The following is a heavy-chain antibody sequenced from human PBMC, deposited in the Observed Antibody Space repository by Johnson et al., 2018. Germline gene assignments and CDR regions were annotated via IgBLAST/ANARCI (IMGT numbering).Heavy chain of an antibody. J-gene: IGHJ5*02. CDR2: IKQDGSEK. V-gene: IGHV3-7*01. Sequence: EVQLVETGGGLVKPGGSLRLSCAASGFTFSSYWMSWVRQAPGKGLEWVANIKQDGSEKYYVDSVTGRFPISRDNAKNSLYLQLNSLRDEDTAVYYCARGSGGSYAWFDPWGQGTTFTVSS. CDR3: ARGSGGSYAWFDP. D-gene: IGHD1-26*01. CDR1: GFTFSSYW.